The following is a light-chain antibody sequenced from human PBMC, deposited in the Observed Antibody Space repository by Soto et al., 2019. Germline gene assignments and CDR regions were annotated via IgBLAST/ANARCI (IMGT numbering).Light chain of an antibody. V-gene: IGKV1-5*03. CDR1: QSISSW. CDR3: QQYNSSPWT. Sequence: DIQMTQSPSTLSASVGDRVTITCRASQSISSWLAWYQQKPGKAPKLLIYKASSLESWVPSRFSGSGSGTDFTLTISSLQPDDFATYYCQQYNSSPWTFGQGTKVEIK. CDR2: KAS. J-gene: IGKJ1*01.